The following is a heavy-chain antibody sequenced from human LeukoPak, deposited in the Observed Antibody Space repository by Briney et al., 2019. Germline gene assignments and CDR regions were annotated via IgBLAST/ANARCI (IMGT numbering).Heavy chain of an antibody. CDR2: ISYDGSNK. CDR3: AKESYDYVWGCYADY. J-gene: IGHJ4*02. V-gene: IGHV3-30-3*01. CDR1: GFTFSSYA. D-gene: IGHD3-16*01. Sequence: GGSLRLSCAASGFTFSSYAMYWVRQAPGKGLEWVAVISYDGSNKYYADSVKGRFTISRDNSKNTLYLQINSLRAEDTAVYYCAKESYDYVWGCYADYWGQGTLVTVSS.